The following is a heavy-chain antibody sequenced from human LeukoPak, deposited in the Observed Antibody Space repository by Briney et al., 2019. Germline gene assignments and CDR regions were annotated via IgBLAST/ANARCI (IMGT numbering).Heavy chain of an antibody. CDR3: VNDILTGYFDY. CDR2: INPNSGGT. Sequence: ASVKVSCKASGYTFTGYYMHWVRQAPGQGLEWMGRINPNSGGTNYAQKFQGRVTMTRDTSISTAYMELSRLRSDDTAVYYCVNDILTGYFDYWARGPWSPSPQ. J-gene: IGHJ4*02. CDR1: GYTFTGYY. V-gene: IGHV1-2*06. D-gene: IGHD3-9*01.